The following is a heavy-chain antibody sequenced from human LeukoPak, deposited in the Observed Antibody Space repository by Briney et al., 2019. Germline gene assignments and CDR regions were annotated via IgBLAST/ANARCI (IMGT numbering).Heavy chain of an antibody. CDR2: IYYNGYT. CDR3: ARHWSGGYYYRYFQH. CDR1: GGSIGTYY. Sequence: PSETLSLTCTVSGGSIGTYYWSWIRQPPGKGLEWIGYIYYNGYTDYNPSLKSRVTISIHTSKNQFSLNLSSVTAADTAVYYCARHWSGGYYYRYFQHWGQGTLVTVSS. J-gene: IGHJ1*01. D-gene: IGHD3-22*01. V-gene: IGHV4-59*01.